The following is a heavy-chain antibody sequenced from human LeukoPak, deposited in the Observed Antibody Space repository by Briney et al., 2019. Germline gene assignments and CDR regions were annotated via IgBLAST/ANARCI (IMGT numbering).Heavy chain of an antibody. J-gene: IGHJ6*02. Sequence: GGSLRLSCAASRFTFSSYSMNWVRQAPGKGLEWVSSISSSSSYIYYADSVKGRFTISRDNAKNSLYLQMNSLRAEDTAVYYCARETLDYYYYYGMDVWGQGTTVTVSS. CDR2: ISSSSSYI. CDR1: RFTFSSYS. CDR3: ARETLDYYYYYGMDV. V-gene: IGHV3-21*01.